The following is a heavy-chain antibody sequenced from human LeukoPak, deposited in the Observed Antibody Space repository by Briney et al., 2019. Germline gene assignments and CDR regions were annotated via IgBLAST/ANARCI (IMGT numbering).Heavy chain of an antibody. V-gene: IGHV4-38-2*01. D-gene: IGHD6-13*01. CDR1: GYSISSGYY. J-gene: IGHJ4*02. CDR2: IYHSGST. Sequence: SETLSLTCAVSGYSISSGYYWGWIRQPPGKGLEWIGSIYHSGSTYYNPSLKSRVTISVDTSKNQFSLKLSSVTAADTAVYYCASYSSTLRWYFDYWGQGTLVTVSS. CDR3: ASYSSTLRWYFDY.